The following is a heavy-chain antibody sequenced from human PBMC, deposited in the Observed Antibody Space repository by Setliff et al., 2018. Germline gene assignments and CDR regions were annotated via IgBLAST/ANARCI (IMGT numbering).Heavy chain of an antibody. Sequence: SQTLSLTCAVSGYSISSGFYWVWMRQPPGKGLEWIGSIYYSGSTYYNPSLKSRVTISVDTSKNQFSLKLSSVTAADTAVYYCARRETYYNFWSGYYAYWGQGTLVTVSS. D-gene: IGHD3-3*01. CDR1: GYSISSGFY. J-gene: IGHJ4*02. CDR3: ARRETYYNFWSGYYAY. CDR2: IYYSGST. V-gene: IGHV4-38-2*01.